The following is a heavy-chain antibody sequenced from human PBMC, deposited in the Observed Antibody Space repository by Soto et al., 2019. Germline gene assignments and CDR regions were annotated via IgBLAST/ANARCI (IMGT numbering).Heavy chain of an antibody. D-gene: IGHD2-2*01. CDR3: ARDRLSVSLRYCSSTSCYYYFDY. CDR2: IIPIFGTA. V-gene: IGHV1-69*13. CDR1: GGTFSSYA. Sequence: SVKVSCKASGGTFSSYAISWVRQAPGQGLEWMGGIIPIFGTANYAQKFQGRVTITADESTSTAYMELSSLRSEDTAVYYCARDRLSVSLRYCSSTSCYYYFDYWGQGALVTVSS. J-gene: IGHJ4*02.